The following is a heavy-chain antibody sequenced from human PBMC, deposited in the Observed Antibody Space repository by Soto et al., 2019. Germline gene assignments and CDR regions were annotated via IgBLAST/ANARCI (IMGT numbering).Heavy chain of an antibody. V-gene: IGHV4-34*01. CDR1: GGSFSGYY. Sequence: SETLSLTCAVYGGSFSGYYWSWIRQPPGKGLEWIGEINHSGSTNYNPSLKSRVTISVDTSKNQFSLKLSSVTAADTAVYYCARASQILYYDFWSGYYPGYYYYGMDVWGQGTTVTVSS. CDR3: ARASQILYYDFWSGYYPGYYYYGMDV. J-gene: IGHJ6*02. CDR2: INHSGST. D-gene: IGHD3-3*01.